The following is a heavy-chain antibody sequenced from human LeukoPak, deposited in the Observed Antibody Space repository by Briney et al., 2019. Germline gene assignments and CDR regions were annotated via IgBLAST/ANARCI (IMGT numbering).Heavy chain of an antibody. D-gene: IGHD3-10*01. J-gene: IGHJ3*01. Sequence: ASVKVSCKASGYTFTSYAMNWVRQAPGQSLEWMGWINTGKGITKYLQKFQDRVTITMDAPASTAYMELSSLESEDTAIYYCARVFHPLDHSSYYSSDINDAFDVWGQGTVVTVS. V-gene: IGHV1-3*04. CDR1: GYTFTSYA. CDR2: INTGKGIT. CDR3: ARVFHPLDHSSYYSSDINDAFDV.